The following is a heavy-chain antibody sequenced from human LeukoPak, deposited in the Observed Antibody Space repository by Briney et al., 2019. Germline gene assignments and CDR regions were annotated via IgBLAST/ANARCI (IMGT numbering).Heavy chain of an antibody. Sequence: SETLSLTCTVSGGSISSYYWSWIRQPPGKGLEWIGYIYYSGSTNYNPSPKSRVTISVDTSKNQFSLKLSSVTAADTAVYYCARRHYYDSSGYYYYWGQGTLVTVSS. V-gene: IGHV4-59*01. J-gene: IGHJ4*02. D-gene: IGHD3-22*01. CDR2: IYYSGST. CDR3: ARRHYYDSSGYYYY. CDR1: GGSISSYY.